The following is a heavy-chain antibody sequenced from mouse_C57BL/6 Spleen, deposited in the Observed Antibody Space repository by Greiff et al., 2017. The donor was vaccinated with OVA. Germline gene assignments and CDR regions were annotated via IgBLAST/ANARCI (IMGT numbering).Heavy chain of an antibody. D-gene: IGHD1-1*01. V-gene: IGHV1-66*01. CDR2: IYPGSGNT. CDR1: GYSFTSYY. J-gene: IGHJ4*01. CDR3: ARDYGSRGDAMDY. Sequence: QVQLKESGPELVKPGASVKISCKASGYSFTSYYIHWVKQRPGQGLEWIGWIYPGSGNTKYNEKFKGKATLTADTSSSTAYMQLSSLTSEDSAVYYCARDYGSRGDAMDYWGQGTSVTVSS.